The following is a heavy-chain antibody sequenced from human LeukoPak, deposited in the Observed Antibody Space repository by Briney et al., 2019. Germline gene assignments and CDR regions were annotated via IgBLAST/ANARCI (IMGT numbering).Heavy chain of an antibody. D-gene: IGHD3-3*01. Sequence: ASVKVSCKASGYTFTGYYIHWVRQAPGQGLEWMGWISAYNGNTNYAQKLQGRVTMTTDTSTSTAYMELRGLRSDDTAVYYCARLERYPPTTIDYWGQGTLVTVSS. CDR2: ISAYNGNT. V-gene: IGHV1-18*01. CDR3: ARLERYPPTTIDY. J-gene: IGHJ4*02. CDR1: GYTFTGYY.